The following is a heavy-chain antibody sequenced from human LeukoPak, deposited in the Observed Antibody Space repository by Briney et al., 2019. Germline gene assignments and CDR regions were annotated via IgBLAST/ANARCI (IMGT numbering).Heavy chain of an antibody. Sequence: SETLSLTCAVYGGSFSGYYWSWIRQPPGEGLEWIGDINHSGSTNYNPSLKSRVTISVDTSKNQFSLKLSSVTAADTAVYYCARGPGYSSSWYPDYFDYWGQGTLVTVSS. CDR2: INHSGST. D-gene: IGHD6-13*01. J-gene: IGHJ4*02. CDR1: GGSFSGYY. V-gene: IGHV4-34*01. CDR3: ARGPGYSSSWYPDYFDY.